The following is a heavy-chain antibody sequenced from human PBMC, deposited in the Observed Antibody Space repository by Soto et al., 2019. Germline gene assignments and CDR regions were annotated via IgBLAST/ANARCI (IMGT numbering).Heavy chain of an antibody. CDR1: GFTFSSYA. Sequence: GGSLRLSCSASGFTFSSYAMHWVRQAPGKGLEYVSAISSNGGSTYYADSVKGRFTISRDNSKNTLYLQMSSLRAEDTAVYYCVKGLGWNYELAFDIWGQGTMVTVS. J-gene: IGHJ3*02. CDR3: VKGLGWNYELAFDI. CDR2: ISSNGGST. V-gene: IGHV3-64D*09. D-gene: IGHD1-7*01.